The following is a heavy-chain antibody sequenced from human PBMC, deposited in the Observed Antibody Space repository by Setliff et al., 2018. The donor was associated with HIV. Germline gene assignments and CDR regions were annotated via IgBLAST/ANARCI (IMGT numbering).Heavy chain of an antibody. Sequence: PSETLSLTCTVSNGSISSHYWSWIRQPPGKGLEWIGNMYYSGSTNYNPSLKSRVTVSVDRSQNHFSLKLSSVTAADTAVYYCAREVDYYDSSRYLLLYYFDSWGQGTRGTVSS. D-gene: IGHD3-22*01. CDR3: AREVDYYDSSRYLLLYYFDS. J-gene: IGHJ4*02. CDR2: MYYSGST. CDR1: NGSISSHY. V-gene: IGHV4-59*11.